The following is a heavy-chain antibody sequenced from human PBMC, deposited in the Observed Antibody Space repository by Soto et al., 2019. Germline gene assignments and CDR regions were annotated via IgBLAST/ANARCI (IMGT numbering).Heavy chain of an antibody. CDR3: AKRTAASGSLDY. D-gene: IGHD2-2*01. Sequence: VQLEESGGGLVKPGGSLRLSCAASGFTFSSYGMHWVRQAPGKGLEWVAVISYDGSNKYYADSVKGRFTISRDNSKNTLYLQMNSLRAEDTAVYYCAKRTAASGSLDYWGQGTLVTVSS. V-gene: IGHV3-30*18. J-gene: IGHJ4*02. CDR1: GFTFSSYG. CDR2: ISYDGSNK.